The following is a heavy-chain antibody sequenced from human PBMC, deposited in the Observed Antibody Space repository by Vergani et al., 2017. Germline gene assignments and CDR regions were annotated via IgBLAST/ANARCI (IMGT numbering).Heavy chain of an antibody. J-gene: IGHJ6*02. CDR1: GYTFTSYY. CDR3: ARGRVVVPAASDHYYYYGMDV. D-gene: IGHD2-2*01. CDR2: FDPEDGET. Sequence: QVQLVQSGAEVKKPGASVKVSCKASGYTFTSYYMHWVRQAPGKGLEWMGGFDPEDGETIYAQKFQGRVTITADKSTSTAYMELSSLRSEDTAVYYCARGRVVVPAASDHYYYYGMDVWGQGTTVTVSS. V-gene: IGHV1-46*01.